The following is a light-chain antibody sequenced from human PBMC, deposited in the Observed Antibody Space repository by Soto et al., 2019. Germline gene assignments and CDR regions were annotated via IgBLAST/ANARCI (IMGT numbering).Light chain of an antibody. V-gene: IGLV2-23*02. CDR1: SSDVGSYNL. J-gene: IGLJ2*01. CDR3: CSYAGSSTFVV. CDR2: EVS. Sequence: QSALTQPDSVSGSPGQSITISCTGTSSDVGSYNLVSWYQQHPGKAPKLMIYEVSKRPSGVSNRFSGSKSGNTASLTISGLQAEDEAAYYCCSYAGSSTFVVFGGGTKLTVL.